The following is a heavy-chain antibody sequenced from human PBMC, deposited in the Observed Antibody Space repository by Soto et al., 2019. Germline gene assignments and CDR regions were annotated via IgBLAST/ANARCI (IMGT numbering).Heavy chain of an antibody. J-gene: IGHJ4*02. D-gene: IGHD2-8*01. CDR2: IYYSGST. CDR3: ARHRAPITYCTNGVCYSSYFDY. CDR1: GGSISSSSYY. V-gene: IGHV4-39*01. Sequence: PSETLSLTCTVSGGSISSSSYYWGWIRQPPGKGLEWIGSIYYSGSTYYNPSLKSRVTISVDTSKNQFSLKLSSVTAADTAVYYGARHRAPITYCTNGVCYSSYFDYWGQGTLVTVSS.